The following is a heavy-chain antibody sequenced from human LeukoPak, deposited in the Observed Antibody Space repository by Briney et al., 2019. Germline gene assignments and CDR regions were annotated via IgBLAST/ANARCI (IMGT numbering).Heavy chain of an antibody. D-gene: IGHD2-21*02. Sequence: ASVKVSCKASGGTFSSYAISWVRQAPGQGLEWMGWMNPNSGNTGYAQKFQGRVTMTRNTSISTAYMELSSLRSEDTAVYYCARSPSMRCRPGTDCYTYYFDYWGQGTLVTVSS. CDR1: GGTFSSYA. CDR3: ARSPSMRCRPGTDCYTYYFDY. CDR2: MNPNSGNT. V-gene: IGHV1-8*02. J-gene: IGHJ4*02.